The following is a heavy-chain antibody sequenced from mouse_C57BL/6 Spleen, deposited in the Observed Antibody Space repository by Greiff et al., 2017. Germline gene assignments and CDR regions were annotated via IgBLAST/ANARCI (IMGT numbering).Heavy chain of an antibody. Sequence: QVKLKQSGPGLVQPSQSLSITCTVSGFSLTNYGVHWVRPSPGKGLEWLGVIWRGGSTDYNAAFMSRMSITNYNSKCQFFFKLNSLQADDTAIYYCAKNKNYGSSYGYFDVWGTWTTVTVSS. CDR2: IWRGGST. V-gene: IGHV2-5*01. CDR1: GFSLTNYG. D-gene: IGHD1-1*01. CDR3: AKNKNYGSSYGYFDV. J-gene: IGHJ1*03.